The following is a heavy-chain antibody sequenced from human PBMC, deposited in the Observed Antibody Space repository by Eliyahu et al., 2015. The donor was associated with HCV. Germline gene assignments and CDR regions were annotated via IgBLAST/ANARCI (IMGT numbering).Heavy chain of an antibody. CDR3: ARGHSTMIVVWCFDY. CDR1: GGSFSGYY. V-gene: IGHV4-34*01. CDR2: INHSGST. J-gene: IGHJ4*02. D-gene: IGHD3-22*01. Sequence: QVQLQQWGAGLLKPSETLSLTCAVYGGSFSGYYWSWIRQPPGKGLEWIGEINHSGSTNYNPSLKSRVTISVDTPKNQFSLKLSSVTAADTAVYYCARGHSTMIVVWCFDYWGQGTLVTVSS.